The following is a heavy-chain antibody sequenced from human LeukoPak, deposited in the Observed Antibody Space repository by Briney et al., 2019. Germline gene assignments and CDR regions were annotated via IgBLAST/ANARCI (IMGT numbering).Heavy chain of an antibody. J-gene: IGHJ4*02. CDR2: IKQDGSVQ. CDR3: ARKCYGSGAFDC. V-gene: IGHV3-7*04. D-gene: IGHD3-10*01. Sequence: GGSLRLSCAASGFTFSSYWMSWVRQAPGKGLEWVANIKQDGSVQYYVASVRGRFTISRDNAKNLLYLQINGLRVEDTALYYCARKCYGSGAFDCWGQGTLVSVSS. CDR1: GFTFSSYW.